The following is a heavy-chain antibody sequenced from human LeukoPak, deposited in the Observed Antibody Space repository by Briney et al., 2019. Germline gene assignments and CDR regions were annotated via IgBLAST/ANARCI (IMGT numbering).Heavy chain of an antibody. J-gene: IGHJ4*02. D-gene: IGHD3-22*01. V-gene: IGHV3-23*01. CDR3: AKKGRYYDSSGYYSLDY. CDR2: ISGSGGSA. CDR1: GFTFSSYA. Sequence: GGSLRLSCAASGFTFSSYAMSWVRQAPGKGLEWVSAISGSGGSAYYADSVKGRFTISRDNSKNTLYLQMNSLRAEDTAVYYCAKKGRYYDSSGYYSLDYWGQGTLVTVSS.